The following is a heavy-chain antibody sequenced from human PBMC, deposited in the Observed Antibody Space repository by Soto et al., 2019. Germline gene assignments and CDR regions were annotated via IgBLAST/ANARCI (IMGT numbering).Heavy chain of an antibody. CDR2: ILYSGTT. CDR1: GGSIGSGDYY. CDR3: ARNGALDY. D-gene: IGHD2-8*01. J-gene: IGHJ4*02. V-gene: IGHV4-30-4*01. Sequence: SETLSLTCTVSGGSIGSGDYYGSWIRQPPGKGLEWIGYILYSGTTNYNPSLESRLTISVDTSKNQFSLKLTSVTAADTAVYYCARNGALDYWGRGTLVTVSS.